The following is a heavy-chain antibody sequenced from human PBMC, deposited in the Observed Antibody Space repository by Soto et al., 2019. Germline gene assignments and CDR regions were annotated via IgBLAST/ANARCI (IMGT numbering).Heavy chain of an antibody. D-gene: IGHD3-10*01. CDR3: ATYYALAIYYPAIDY. CDR1: GDSISSSTYY. Sequence: PSETLSLTCTVSGDSISSSTYYWGWIRQPPGKGLEWIGSIYYSGGTYYNPSLKSRVTISVDTSKNQFSLKLSSVTAADTAVYYCATYYALAIYYPAIDYCGQGTLVTVSS. CDR2: IYYSGGT. V-gene: IGHV4-39*01. J-gene: IGHJ4*02.